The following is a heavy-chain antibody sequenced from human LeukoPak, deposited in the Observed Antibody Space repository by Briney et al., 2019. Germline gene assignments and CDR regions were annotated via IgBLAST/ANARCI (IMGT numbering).Heavy chain of an antibody. CDR3: ARVEVGGSYYWGLLPGGYFDY. Sequence: LRLSCAASGFTVSSNYMSWIRQPPGKGLEWIGYIYYSGSTYYNPSLKSRVTISVDTSKNQFSLKLSSVTAADTAVYYCARVEVGGSYYWGLLPGGYFDYWGQGTLVTVSS. D-gene: IGHD1-26*01. V-gene: IGHV4-30-4*08. CDR2: IYYSGST. CDR1: GFTVSSNY. J-gene: IGHJ4*02.